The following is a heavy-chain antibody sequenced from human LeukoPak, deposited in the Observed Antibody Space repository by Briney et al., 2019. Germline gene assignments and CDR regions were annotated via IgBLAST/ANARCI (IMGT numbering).Heavy chain of an antibody. D-gene: IGHD3-22*01. CDR2: ISWNSGSI. CDR3: ARDRGIGSGYYPVEV. J-gene: IGHJ3*01. V-gene: IGHV3-9*01. Sequence: GGSLRLSCAASGFTFDDYAMHWVRQAPGKGLEWVSGISWNSGSIGYADSVKGRFTISRDNAKNSLYLQMNSLRAEDTALYYCARDRGIGSGYYPVEVWGQGTMVTVSS. CDR1: GFTFDDYA.